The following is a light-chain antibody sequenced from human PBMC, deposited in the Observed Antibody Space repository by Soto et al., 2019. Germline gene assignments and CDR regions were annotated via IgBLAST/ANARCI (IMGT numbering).Light chain of an antibody. J-gene: IGKJ4*02. CDR2: GAS. CDR1: QSVSSSY. V-gene: IGKV3-20*01. Sequence: EIVLTQSPGTLSLSPGERATLSCRASQSVSSSYLAWYQQKPGQAPRQLIYGASSRATGIPDRFSGGGSWTDTTLTLTRLELEDFAVYYCQHYRTSFGGGTRVEIK. CDR3: QHYRTS.